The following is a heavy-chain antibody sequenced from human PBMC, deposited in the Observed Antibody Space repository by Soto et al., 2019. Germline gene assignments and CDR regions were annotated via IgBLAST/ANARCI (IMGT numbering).Heavy chain of an antibody. D-gene: IGHD2-21*02. J-gene: IGHJ6*02. CDR1: GGSVSSGSYY. CDR2: IYYSGST. Sequence: SETLSLTCTVSGGSVSSGSYYWSWIRQPPGKGXXWXGYIYYSGSTNYNPSLKSRVTISVDTSKNQFSLKLSSVTAADTAVYYCARDRIVVVTAERIYYYYYGMDVWGQGTTVTVSS. V-gene: IGHV4-61*01. CDR3: ARDRIVVVTAERIYYYYYGMDV.